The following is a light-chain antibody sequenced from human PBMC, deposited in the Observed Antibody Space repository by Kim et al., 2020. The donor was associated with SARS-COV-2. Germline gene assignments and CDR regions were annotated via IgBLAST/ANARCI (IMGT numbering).Light chain of an antibody. CDR2: RDS. CDR1: NIGSKN. Sequence: SVARGQTARITCGGNNIGSKNVPWYQQKPGQAPVLVIYRDSNRPSGIPERFSGSNSGNTATLTISRAQAGDEADYYCQVWDSSTAVFGTGTKVTVL. CDR3: QVWDSSTAV. V-gene: IGLV3-9*01. J-gene: IGLJ1*01.